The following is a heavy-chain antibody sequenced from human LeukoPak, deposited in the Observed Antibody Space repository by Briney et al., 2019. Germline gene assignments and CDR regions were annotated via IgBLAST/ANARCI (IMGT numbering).Heavy chain of an antibody. CDR2: IYHSGST. Sequence: SETLSLTCAVSGGSISSSNWWSWVRQPPGKGLEWIGEIYHSGSTNYNPSLKSRVTISVNKSKNQFSLKLSSVTAADTAVYYCARGLYYYDKTSWDYWGQGTLVTVSS. J-gene: IGHJ4*02. D-gene: IGHD3-22*01. V-gene: IGHV4-4*02. CDR3: ARGLYYYDKTSWDY. CDR1: GGSISSSNW.